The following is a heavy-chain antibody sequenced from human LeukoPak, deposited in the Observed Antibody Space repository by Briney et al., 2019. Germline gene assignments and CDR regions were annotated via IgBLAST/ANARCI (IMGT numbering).Heavy chain of an antibody. Sequence: SQTLSLTCAVSGGSISSGGYSWSSIRQPPGKGLEWIGYIYHSGSTYYNPSLKSRVTISVDRSKNQFSLKLSSATAADTAVYYCARLQRRYCSSTSCYLNWFDPWGQGTLVTVSS. V-gene: IGHV4-30-2*01. CDR1: GGSISSGGYS. J-gene: IGHJ5*02. CDR3: ARLQRRYCSSTSCYLNWFDP. D-gene: IGHD2-2*01. CDR2: IYHSGST.